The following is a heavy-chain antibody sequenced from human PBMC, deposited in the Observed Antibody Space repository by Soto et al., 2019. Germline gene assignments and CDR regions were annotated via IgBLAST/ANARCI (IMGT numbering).Heavy chain of an antibody. CDR2: IIPIFGTA. D-gene: IGHD6-19*01. J-gene: IGHJ4*02. V-gene: IGHV1-69*06. Sequence: ASVKVSCKASGGTFSSYAISWVRQAPGQGLEWMGGIIPIFGTANYAQKFQGRVTITADKSTSTAYMELSSLRSEDTAVYYCAREGPYGMYSSGTPYYFDYWGQGTLVTVSS. CDR1: GGTFSSYA. CDR3: AREGPYGMYSSGTPYYFDY.